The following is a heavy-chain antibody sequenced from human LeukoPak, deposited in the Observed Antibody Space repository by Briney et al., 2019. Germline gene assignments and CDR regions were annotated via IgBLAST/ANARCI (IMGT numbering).Heavy chain of an antibody. Sequence: SETLSLTCTVSGGSISSYYWSWIRQPPGKGLGWIGYIYYSGSTNYNPSLKSRVTISVDTSKNQFSLKLSSVTAADTAVYYCARDRYDIFPNYGMDVWGQGTTVTVSS. CDR1: GGSISSYY. CDR2: IYYSGST. D-gene: IGHD3-9*01. J-gene: IGHJ6*02. V-gene: IGHV4-59*01. CDR3: ARDRYDIFPNYGMDV.